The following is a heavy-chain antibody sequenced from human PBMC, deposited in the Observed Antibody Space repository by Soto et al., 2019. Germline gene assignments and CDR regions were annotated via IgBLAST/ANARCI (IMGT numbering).Heavy chain of an antibody. J-gene: IGHJ5*02. CDR2: ISPGSRYP. V-gene: IGHV3-11*06. CDR1: GFTFGDSY. CDR3: VRGGGGGLFDP. Sequence: PGGSLRLSCAGSGFTFGDSYMSWIRQAPGKGLEWLSYISPGSRYPAYADSVKGRFTISRDNAKRSLYLQMMSLTAEDTAIYYCVRGGGGGLFDPWGQGTLVTVSS. D-gene: IGHD2-15*01.